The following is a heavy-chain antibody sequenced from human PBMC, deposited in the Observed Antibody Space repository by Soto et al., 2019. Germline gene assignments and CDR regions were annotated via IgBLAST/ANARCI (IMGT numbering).Heavy chain of an antibody. CDR3: ARDRGYSYGTLFLGYYYGMDV. CDR1: GFDFSNFV. J-gene: IGHJ6*02. D-gene: IGHD5-18*01. Sequence: LRLSCAASGFDFSNFVMHWVRQAPGKGLECVAVIWHDASHEYYGDSVQGRVTMTRDTSISTAYMELSRLRSDDTAVYYCARDRGYSYGTLFLGYYYGMDVWGQGTTVTVSS. CDR2: IWHDASHE. V-gene: IGHV3-33*01.